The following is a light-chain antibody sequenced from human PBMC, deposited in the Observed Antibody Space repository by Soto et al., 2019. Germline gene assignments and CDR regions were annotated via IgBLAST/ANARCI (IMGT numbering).Light chain of an antibody. V-gene: IGLV7-46*01. Sequence: QSVLTQEPSLTVSPGGTVTLTCGSSTGTVTSGHFPYWFQQKPGQAPRALIYDVTKKHSWTPARFSGSLLGDKAALTLSGVQPEDEAEYYCLLTYSDAVVFGGGTKVTVL. CDR3: LLTYSDAVV. CDR2: DVT. J-gene: IGLJ2*01. CDR1: TGTVTSGHF.